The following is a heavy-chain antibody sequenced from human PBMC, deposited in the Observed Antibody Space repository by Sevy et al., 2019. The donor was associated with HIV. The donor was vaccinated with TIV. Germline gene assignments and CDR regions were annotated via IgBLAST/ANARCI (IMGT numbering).Heavy chain of an antibody. CDR2: FYINGNT. D-gene: IGHD2-2*01. V-gene: IGHV3-66*01. CDR3: VREAFCSSATCYRPY. CDR1: GFTVSSNY. J-gene: IGHJ4*02. Sequence: GGSLRLSCAASGFTVSSNYMSWVRHAPGKGLEWVSIFYINGNTYYSDSVKGRFIISRDTSQNTVFLHMNSLRAEDTAVYYCVREAFCSSATCYRPYWGQGTLVTVSS.